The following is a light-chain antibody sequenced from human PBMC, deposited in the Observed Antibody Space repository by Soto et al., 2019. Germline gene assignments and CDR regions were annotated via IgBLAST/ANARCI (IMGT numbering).Light chain of an antibody. V-gene: IGKV1-5*01. CDR2: DAS. Sequence: DIQMTQSPSTLSASVGDRVTITCRASQSISSSLAWYQQKPGKAPKLLIYDASNLESGVPSIFSGSGSGTEFTLTISSLPPDNVATYYCQQYSTYSTFGQGTRVEIK. J-gene: IGKJ1*01. CDR1: QSISSS. CDR3: QQYSTYST.